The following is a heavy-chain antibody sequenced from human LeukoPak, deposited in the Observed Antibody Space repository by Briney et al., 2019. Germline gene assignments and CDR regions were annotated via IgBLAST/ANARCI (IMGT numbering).Heavy chain of an antibody. J-gene: IGHJ4*02. V-gene: IGHV3-53*01. D-gene: IGHD6-13*01. CDR3: ASRIATAGSVDY. Sequence: PGGSLRLSCAASGFTVSSNYMSWVRQASGKGLEWVSVIYSSGSTYYADSVKGRFTISRDNSKNTLHLQMNTLRAEDTAVYYCASRIATAGSVDYWGQGTLVTVSS. CDR2: IYSSGST. CDR1: GFTVSSNY.